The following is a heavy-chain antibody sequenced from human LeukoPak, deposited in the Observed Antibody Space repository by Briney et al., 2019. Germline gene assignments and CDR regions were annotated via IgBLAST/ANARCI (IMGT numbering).Heavy chain of an antibody. Sequence: GGSLRLSCEASGFTFDDYAMHWVQQAPGQGLEWVSGISWNSGSIGYADSVKGRFTISRDNAKNSLYLQMNSLRAEDTALYYCAKSTDSSSWYRSGFDPWGQGTLVTVSS. V-gene: IGHV3-9*01. CDR3: AKSTDSSSWYRSGFDP. D-gene: IGHD6-13*01. J-gene: IGHJ5*02. CDR2: ISWNSGSI. CDR1: GFTFDDYA.